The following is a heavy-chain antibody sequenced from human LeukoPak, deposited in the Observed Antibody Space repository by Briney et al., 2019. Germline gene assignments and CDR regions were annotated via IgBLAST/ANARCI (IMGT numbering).Heavy chain of an antibody. Sequence: GGSLRLSCAASGFTFSDYYMSWIRQAPGKGLEWVAVIWFDGSDKYYAASVKGRFTISRDNSKNTLSLQMNSLRAEDTAVYYCARGGTWIQLCDYWGQGTLVTVSS. CDR2: IWFDGSDK. J-gene: IGHJ4*02. V-gene: IGHV3-33*08. D-gene: IGHD5-18*01. CDR1: GFTFSDYY. CDR3: ARGGTWIQLCDY.